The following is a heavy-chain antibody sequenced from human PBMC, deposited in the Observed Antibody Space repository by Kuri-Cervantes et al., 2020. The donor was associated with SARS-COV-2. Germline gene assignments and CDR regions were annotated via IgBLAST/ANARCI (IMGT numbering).Heavy chain of an antibody. CDR2: IKSKTDGGTT. D-gene: IGHD2-2*02. CDR1: GFTFSSYW. J-gene: IGHJ6*02. CDR3: TTDLPNPTYPRYYYYYYGMDV. V-gene: IGHV3-15*01. Sequence: ETLSLTCAASGFTFSSYWMHWVRQAPGKGLEWVGRIKSKTDGGTTDYAAPVKGRFTISRDDSKNTLYLQMNSLKTEDTAVYYCTTDLPNPTYPRYYYYYYGMDVWGQGTTVTVSS.